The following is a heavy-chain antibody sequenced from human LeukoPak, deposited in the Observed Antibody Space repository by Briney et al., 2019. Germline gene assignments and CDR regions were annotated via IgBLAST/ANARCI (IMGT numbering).Heavy chain of an antibody. J-gene: IGHJ4*02. Sequence: GGSLRLSCAASGFTFSSYAMSWVRQAPGKGLEWVSGISGSGGSTYYADSVKGRFTISRDNSKNTLYLQMTSLRAEDTAVYYCAKDQVWIVVGSFDYWGQGTLATVSS. D-gene: IGHD3-22*01. CDR2: ISGSGGST. CDR3: AKDQVWIVVGSFDY. CDR1: GFTFSSYA. V-gene: IGHV3-23*01.